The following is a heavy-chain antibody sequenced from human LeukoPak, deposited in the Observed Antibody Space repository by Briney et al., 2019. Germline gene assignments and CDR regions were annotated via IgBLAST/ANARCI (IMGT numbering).Heavy chain of an antibody. Sequence: GGSLRLSCAASGFTFSDYSMSWVRQAPGKGLEWVANIKQDGSEKYYVDSVKGRFTISRDNAKNSLYLQMNSLRAEDTAAYYCASDGSGSDYWGQGTLVTVSS. V-gene: IGHV3-7*01. J-gene: IGHJ4*02. D-gene: IGHD3-10*01. CDR1: GFTFSDYS. CDR3: ASDGSGSDY. CDR2: IKQDGSEK.